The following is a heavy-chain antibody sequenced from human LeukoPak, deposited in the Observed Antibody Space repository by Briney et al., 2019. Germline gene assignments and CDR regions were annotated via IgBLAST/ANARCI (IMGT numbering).Heavy chain of an antibody. V-gene: IGHV3-15*01. D-gene: IGHD6-13*01. CDR3: ARFGLNIAAAGTVGYDY. J-gene: IGHJ4*02. CDR1: GFTFSNAW. CDR2: IKSKTDGGTT. Sequence: TGGSLRLSCAASGFTFSNAWMSWVRQAPGKGLEWVGRIKSKTDGGTTDYAAPVKGRFTISRDNSKNTLYLQMNSLRAEDTAVYYCARFGLNIAAAGTVGYDYWGQGTLVTVSS.